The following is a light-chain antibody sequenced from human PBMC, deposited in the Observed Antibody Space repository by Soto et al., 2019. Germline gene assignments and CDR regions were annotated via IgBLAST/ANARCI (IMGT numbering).Light chain of an antibody. CDR2: KAS. J-gene: IGKJ1*01. V-gene: IGKV1-5*03. Sequence: DIQMTQFPSTLSASVGDRVTITCRASQNINSWLAWYQLKPGKAPNIMIYKASRLVSGVPSRFRGSGSGTEFTLTISSLQPDDFATYYCQQYNSDFPWTFGQGTKVEIK. CDR1: QNINSW. CDR3: QQYNSDFPWT.